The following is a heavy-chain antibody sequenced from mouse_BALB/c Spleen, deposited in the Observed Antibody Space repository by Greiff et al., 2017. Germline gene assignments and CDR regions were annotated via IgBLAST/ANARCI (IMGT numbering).Heavy chain of an antibody. CDR3: ARYLDVYYFDY. D-gene: IGHD2-3*01. Sequence: VQLQQSGPELVRPGVSVKMSCKASGYTFTDYAMHWVKQSHAKSLEWIGVISTYYGNTNYNQKFKGKATMTVDKSSNTAYMELDRLTSEDSAIYSRARYLDVYYFDYWGQGTTLTVSA. V-gene: IGHV1S137*01. CDR1: GYTFTDYA. J-gene: IGHJ2*01. CDR2: ISTYYGNT.